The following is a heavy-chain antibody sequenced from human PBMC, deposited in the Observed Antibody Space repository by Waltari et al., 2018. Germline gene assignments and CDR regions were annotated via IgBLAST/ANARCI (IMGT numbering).Heavy chain of an antibody. CDR2: IYPGGST. CDR1: GFSFSGFS. J-gene: IGHJ4*02. D-gene: IGHD6-19*01. CDR3: AARIAVAGTGFY. Sequence: QVQLVESGGGVVQPGKSLRLSCSASGFSFSGFSMHWVRQAPGKGLEWVSVIYPGGSTYYADSVKGRFTISRDISKNTLYLQMNSLRAEDTAVYYCAARIAVAGTGFYWGQGTLVTVSS. V-gene: IGHV3-NL1*01.